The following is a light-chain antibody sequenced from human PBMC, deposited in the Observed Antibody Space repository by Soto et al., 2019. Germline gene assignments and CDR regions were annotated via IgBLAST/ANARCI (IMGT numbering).Light chain of an antibody. Sequence: QSALTQPPSASGSPGQSVTISCTGTSSDVGGHNYVSWYQQYPGKAPKLMIYEVSKRPSGVPDRSSGSKSVNTASLTVSGLQAEDEADYYCSSYAGSTNLIFGGGTKLTVL. V-gene: IGLV2-8*01. CDR3: SSYAGSTNLI. CDR2: EVS. J-gene: IGLJ2*01. CDR1: SSDVGGHNY.